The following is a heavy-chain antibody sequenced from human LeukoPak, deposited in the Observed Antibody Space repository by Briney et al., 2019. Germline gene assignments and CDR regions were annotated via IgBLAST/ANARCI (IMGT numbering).Heavy chain of an antibody. Sequence: GGSLRLSCAASGFTFSDYILDWVRQAPGKGLEWVGRIRRRANSYTTEYAASVKDRFIISRDDSKNSLYLHMNGLKTEDTAVYHCTRDGGENGKAAFDIWGQGTLVTVSA. CDR3: TRDGGENGKAAFDI. D-gene: IGHD3-16*01. CDR2: IRRRANSYTT. J-gene: IGHJ3*02. V-gene: IGHV3-72*01. CDR1: GFTFSDYI.